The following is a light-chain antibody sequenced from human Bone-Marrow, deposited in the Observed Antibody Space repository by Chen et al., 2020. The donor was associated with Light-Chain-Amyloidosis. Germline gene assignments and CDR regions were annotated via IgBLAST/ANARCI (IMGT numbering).Light chain of an antibody. CDR1: DLSTKY. Sequence: SYELTQPPSVSVSPGQTASITRSGDDLSTKYAYWYQQKPGQAPVLVIHRDTERPSGISERFSGSSSGTTATLTISGVQAEDEADYHCQSADSSGTYEVIFGGGTKLTVL. CDR2: RDT. J-gene: IGLJ2*01. CDR3: QSADSSGTYEVI. V-gene: IGLV3-25*03.